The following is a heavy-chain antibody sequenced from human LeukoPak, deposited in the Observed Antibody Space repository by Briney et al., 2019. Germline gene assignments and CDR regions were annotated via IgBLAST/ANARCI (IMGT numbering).Heavy chain of an antibody. Sequence: GGSLRLSCAPSGFTFDDYGMSWVRAAPGKGLEWVSGIYWNSGSTGYADSVKGRFTISRDNAKNSLYLQMNSLRAEDTALYYCARKFHAGSGSYNTDAFDIWGQGTMVTVSS. CDR2: IYWNSGST. CDR3: ARKFHAGSGSYNTDAFDI. CDR1: GFTFDDYG. J-gene: IGHJ3*02. D-gene: IGHD3-10*01. V-gene: IGHV3-20*04.